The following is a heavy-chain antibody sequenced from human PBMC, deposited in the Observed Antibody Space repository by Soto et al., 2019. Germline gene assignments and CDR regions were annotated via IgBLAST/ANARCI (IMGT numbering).Heavy chain of an antibody. CDR1: GYTFTGYY. Sequence: QVQLVQSGAEVKKPGASVKVSCKASGYTFTGYYMHWVRQAPGQGLEWMGWINPNSGGTNYAQKFQGWVTMTMDTSISTAYMELSRLRSDDTAVYYCARGDVLMVYAMGAMANWFDPWGQGTLVTVSS. CDR2: INPNSGGT. V-gene: IGHV1-2*04. J-gene: IGHJ5*02. D-gene: IGHD2-8*01. CDR3: ARGDVLMVYAMGAMANWFDP.